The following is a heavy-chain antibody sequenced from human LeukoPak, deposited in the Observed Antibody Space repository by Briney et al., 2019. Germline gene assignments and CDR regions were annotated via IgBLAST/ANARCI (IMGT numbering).Heavy chain of an antibody. Sequence: PGGSLRLSCVVSGFTFSTSAMSWVRQAPGKGLEWVSGISESGGSTYYADSVKGRFTSSRDNSKNTLYLQMNSLRAEDTAVYYCAKENYDLDTGYFDLWGRGTLVTVSS. J-gene: IGHJ2*01. D-gene: IGHD5-18*01. CDR3: AKENYDLDTGYFDL. V-gene: IGHV3-23*01. CDR2: ISESGGST. CDR1: GFTFSTSA.